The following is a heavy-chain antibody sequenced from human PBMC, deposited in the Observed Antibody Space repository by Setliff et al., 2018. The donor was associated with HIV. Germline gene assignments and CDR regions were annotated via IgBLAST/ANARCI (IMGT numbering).Heavy chain of an antibody. V-gene: IGHV3-23*01. Sequence: GGSLRLSCAASGFTFSNNDMGWVRQAPGKGLEWVSSISNSGTSTLYAASVKGRFTISRDNSKNTLYLQMNSMRAEDSAVYYCARDRGLRGMLLSSKELGFYCMDVWGKGTTVTVSS. J-gene: IGHJ6*03. CDR2: ISNSGTST. CDR3: ARDRGLRGMLLSSKELGFYCMDV. CDR1: GFTFSNND. D-gene: IGHD1-26*01.